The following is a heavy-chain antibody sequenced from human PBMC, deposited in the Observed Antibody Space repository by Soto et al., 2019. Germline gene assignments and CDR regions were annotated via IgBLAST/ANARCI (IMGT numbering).Heavy chain of an antibody. Sequence: GGSLRLSCAASGFTFRTYAMTWVRQAPGKGLEWVSSIGDSGTSTYYADSVKGRFSISRDNSKNTLYLQMNSLRVEDTAIYYCAKGDSADGYTWGQGTLVTVSS. CDR3: AKGDSADGYT. J-gene: IGHJ1*01. D-gene: IGHD5-12*01. CDR1: GFTFRTYA. CDR2: IGDSGTST. V-gene: IGHV3-23*01.